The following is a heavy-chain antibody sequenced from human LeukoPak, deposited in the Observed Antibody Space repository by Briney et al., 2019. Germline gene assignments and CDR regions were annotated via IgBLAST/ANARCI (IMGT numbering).Heavy chain of an antibody. CDR2: IYTSGST. Sequence: SETLSLTCTVSGGSISSYYWSWIRQPAGKGLEWIGRIYTSGSTNYNPSLKSRVTMSVDTSKNQFSLKLSSVTAADTAVYYCARGAHVLRLSKEHWFDPWGQGTLVTVSS. CDR3: ARGAHVLRLSKEHWFDP. D-gene: IGHD3-3*01. V-gene: IGHV4-4*07. J-gene: IGHJ5*02. CDR1: GGSISSYY.